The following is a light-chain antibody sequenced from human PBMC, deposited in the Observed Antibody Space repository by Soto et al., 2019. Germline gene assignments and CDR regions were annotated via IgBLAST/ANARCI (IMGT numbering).Light chain of an antibody. CDR1: QSISSD. J-gene: IGKJ1*01. V-gene: IGKV3-20*01. Sequence: EIVLTQSPGTLSLSPGERVTLSCRASQSISSDLAWYQQKPGQAPRLLIYGASSRATGIPDRFSGSGSGTDFTLTISRLEPEDFAVYYCQQYGISPRTFGQGTKVDSK. CDR3: QQYGISPRT. CDR2: GAS.